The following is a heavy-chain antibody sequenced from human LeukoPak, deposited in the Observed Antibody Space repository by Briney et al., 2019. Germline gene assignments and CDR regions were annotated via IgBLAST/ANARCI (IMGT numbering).Heavy chain of an antibody. CDR3: ARDRRAAAGTGEAFDY. D-gene: IGHD6-13*01. Sequence: ASVKVSCKASGYTFTSYGISWVRQAPGQGLEWMGWISAYNGNTNYAQKLQGRVTMTTDTPTSTAYMELRSLRSDDTAVYYCARDRRAAAGTGEAFDYWGQGTLVTVSS. J-gene: IGHJ4*02. V-gene: IGHV1-18*01. CDR2: ISAYNGNT. CDR1: GYTFTSYG.